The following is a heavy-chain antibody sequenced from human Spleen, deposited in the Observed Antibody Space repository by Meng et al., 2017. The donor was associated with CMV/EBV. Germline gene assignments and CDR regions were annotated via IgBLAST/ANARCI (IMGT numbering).Heavy chain of an antibody. CDR1: AISSSNV. Sequence: AISSSNVWTWVRQVPGKGLEWIGYIYYSGSTYYNPSLKSRVTISVDTSKNQFSLKLSSVTAADTAVYYCARDSTRITIFGVVRGLDYWGQGTLVTVSS. J-gene: IGHJ4*02. V-gene: IGHV4-30-4*01. CDR3: ARDSTRITIFGVVRGLDY. CDR2: IYYSGST. D-gene: IGHD3-3*01.